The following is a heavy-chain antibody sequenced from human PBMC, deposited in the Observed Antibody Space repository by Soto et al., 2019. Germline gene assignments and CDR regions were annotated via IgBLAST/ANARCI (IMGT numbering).Heavy chain of an antibody. J-gene: IGHJ6*01. V-gene: IGHV1-3*01. CDR2: INAGNGNT. D-gene: IGHD4-17*01. Sequence: ASVKISCKASGYTFTSYAMHWVRQARGQRLEWMGWINAGNGNTKYSQKFQGRVTITRDTSASTAYMELSSLRSEDTAVYYCARDSYGGTFGYHYYGMQVLGQGTTVRVSS. CDR1: GYTFTSYA. CDR3: ARDSYGGTFGYHYYGMQV.